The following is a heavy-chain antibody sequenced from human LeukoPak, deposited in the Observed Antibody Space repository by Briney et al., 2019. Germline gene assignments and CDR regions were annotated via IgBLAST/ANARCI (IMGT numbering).Heavy chain of an antibody. CDR1: GYTFSYYY. CDR3: ARDGGSYYWFDP. J-gene: IGHJ5*02. D-gene: IGHD3-10*01. Sequence: ASVKVSCKASGYTFSYYYMHWVRQAPGQGLEWMGITNANDGGKTYVRKFQGRLTLTRDTSTSTVFLELSSLRSEDTAVYYCARDGGSYYWFDPWGQGTLVTVSS. CDR2: TNANDGGK. V-gene: IGHV1-46*01.